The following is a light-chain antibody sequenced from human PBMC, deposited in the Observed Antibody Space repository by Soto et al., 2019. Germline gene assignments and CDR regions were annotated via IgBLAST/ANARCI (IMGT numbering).Light chain of an antibody. CDR1: SSDVGGYNY. CDR2: DVS. Sequence: QSVLTQPASVSGSPGQSITISCTGTSSDVGGYNYVSWYQQHPGRAPKLLIYDVSNQPSGVSNRFSGSKSGNTASLTISGLQAEDEADYYCNSYRSSSTRYVFGSGTKVTVL. J-gene: IGLJ1*01. CDR3: NSYRSSSTRYV. V-gene: IGLV2-14*03.